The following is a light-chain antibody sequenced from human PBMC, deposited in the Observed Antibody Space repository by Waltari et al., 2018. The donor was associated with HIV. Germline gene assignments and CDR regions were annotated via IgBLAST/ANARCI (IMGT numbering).Light chain of an antibody. CDR1: HNFNFY. V-gene: IGKV1-5*03. CDR2: KAS. CDR3: QQYYTYPL. J-gene: IGKJ4*01. Sequence: DIQMTQSPSALSASAGERVTITCRSSHNFNFYLPWYQQKPGKVPKLLIYKASTLEGGVPSRFSGSGFATDFTLTISSLEPDDSATYYCQQYYTYPLFGGGTKVEI.